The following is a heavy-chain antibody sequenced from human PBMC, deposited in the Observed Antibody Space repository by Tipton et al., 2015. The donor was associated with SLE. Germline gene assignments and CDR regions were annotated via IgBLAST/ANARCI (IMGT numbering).Heavy chain of an antibody. CDR2: IYYSGST. V-gene: IGHV4-39*07. D-gene: IGHD2-21*01. CDR1: GGSISSSSYY. J-gene: IGHJ2*01. Sequence: TLFLTCTVSGGSISSSSYYWGWIRQPPGKGLEWIGSIYYSGSTYYNPSLKSRVTISVDTSKNQFSLKLSSVTAADTAVYYCARDDSWAYCGGDCGGYFDLWGRGTLATVSS. CDR3: ARDDSWAYCGGDCGGYFDL.